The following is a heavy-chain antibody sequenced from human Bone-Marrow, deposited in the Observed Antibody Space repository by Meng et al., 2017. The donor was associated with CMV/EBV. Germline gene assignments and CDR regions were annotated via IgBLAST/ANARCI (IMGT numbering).Heavy chain of an antibody. V-gene: IGHV3-23*01. Sequence: GESLKISCVVSGCSLRRYGMSWVRQAPGKGLEWVSGISGSGSRTHFADSVKGRFSISRDTSKNTIFLQMNSLRAEDTAVYYCAKDHWVAPNTYGGGAFDTWGQGTMVTVSS. CDR1: GCSLRRYG. D-gene: IGHD2-21*01. J-gene: IGHJ3*02. CDR3: AKDHWVAPNTYGGGAFDT. CDR2: ISGSGSRT.